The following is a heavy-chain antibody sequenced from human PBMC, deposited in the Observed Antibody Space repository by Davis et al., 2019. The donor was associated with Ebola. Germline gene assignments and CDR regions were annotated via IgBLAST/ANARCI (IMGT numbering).Heavy chain of an antibody. CDR3: AKRLAVPGPYFDY. Sequence: MPGGSLRLSCAVHGGSLSGYFWTWIRQSPGKGLEWIGEINHSGSTNYNPSLKSRVTISVDTSKNQFSLKLSSVTAADTAVYYCAKRLAVPGPYFDYWGQGTLATVSS. V-gene: IGHV4-34*01. CDR1: GGSLSGYF. J-gene: IGHJ4*02. CDR2: INHSGST. D-gene: IGHD6-19*01.